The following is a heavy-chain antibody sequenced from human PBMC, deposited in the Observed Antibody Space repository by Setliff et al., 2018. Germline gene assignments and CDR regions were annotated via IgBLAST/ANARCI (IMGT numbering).Heavy chain of an antibody. V-gene: IGHV4-34*01. J-gene: IGHJ5*02. CDR1: GGSFSGYY. CDR2: INHSGST. CDR3: ARAGVAVAGPTSWFDP. Sequence: KSSETLSLTCAVYGGSFSGYYWGWIRQPPGKGLEWIGEINHSGSTNYNPSLKSRVTISVDTSKNQFSLKLSSVTAADTAVYYCARAGVAVAGPTSWFDPWGQGTLVTVSS. D-gene: IGHD6-19*01.